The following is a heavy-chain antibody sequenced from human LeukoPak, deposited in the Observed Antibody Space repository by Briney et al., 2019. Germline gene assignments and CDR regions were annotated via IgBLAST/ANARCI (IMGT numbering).Heavy chain of an antibody. CDR1: GFTFSSYW. V-gene: IGHV3-74*01. CDR3: ARDINNYFDY. J-gene: IGHJ4*02. Sequence: QSGGSLRLSCAASGFTFSSYWMHWVRQAPGKGLVWVSRINSDGSSANYADSVKGRFFVSRDNAKNTLYLQMNSLRAEDTAVYYCARDINNYFDYWGQGTLVTVSS. CDR2: INSDGSSA.